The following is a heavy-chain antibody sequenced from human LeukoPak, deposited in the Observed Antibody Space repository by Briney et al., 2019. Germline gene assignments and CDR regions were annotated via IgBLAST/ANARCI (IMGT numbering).Heavy chain of an antibody. CDR1: GGSISSGSYY. Sequence: SQTLXLTCTVSGGSISSGSYYWSWXRXPAXKGLXGIXRIYTSGSTNYNPSLKSRVTISVDTSKNQFSLKLSSVTAADTAVYYCARDHCTNGVCYSGLYYWGQGTLVTVSS. V-gene: IGHV4-61*02. J-gene: IGHJ4*02. CDR2: IYTSGST. CDR3: ARDHCTNGVCYSGLYY. D-gene: IGHD2-8*01.